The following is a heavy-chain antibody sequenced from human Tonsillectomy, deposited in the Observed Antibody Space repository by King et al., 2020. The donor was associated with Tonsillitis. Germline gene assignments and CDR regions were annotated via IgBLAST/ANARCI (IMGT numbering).Heavy chain of an antibody. J-gene: IGHJ5*02. CDR2: IYYSGST. Sequence: QLQESGPGLVKPSETLSLTCTVSGGSISSYYWSWIRQPPGKGLEWIGYIYYSGSTNYNPSLKSRVTISVDTSKNQFSLKLSSVTAADTAVYYCARTVGYCSSTSCYIGLSGGHDGNWFDPWGQGTLVTVSS. CDR1: GGSISSYY. V-gene: IGHV4-59*01. D-gene: IGHD2-2*02. CDR3: ARTVGYCSSTSCYIGLSGGHDGNWFDP.